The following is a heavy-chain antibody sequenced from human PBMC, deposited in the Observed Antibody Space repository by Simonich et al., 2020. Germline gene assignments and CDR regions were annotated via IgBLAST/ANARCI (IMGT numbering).Heavy chain of an antibody. D-gene: IGHD6-6*01. V-gene: IGHV1-2*02. J-gene: IGHJ2*01. CDR3: ARVEYSSSGYFDL. CDR2: NNPNSGGT. Sequence: QVQLVQSGAEVKKPGASVKVSCKASGYTFTGYYMHWVRQAPGKGLEWMGGNNPNSGGTNNAQKCQGRVTMTRDTSIITAYMELSRLRSDDTAVYYCARVEYSSSGYFDLWGRGTLVTVSS. CDR1: GYTFTGYY.